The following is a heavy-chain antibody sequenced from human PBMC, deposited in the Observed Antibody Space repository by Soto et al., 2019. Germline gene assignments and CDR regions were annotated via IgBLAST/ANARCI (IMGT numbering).Heavy chain of an antibody. V-gene: IGHV3-30-3*01. D-gene: IGHD6-6*01. CDR1: GFTFSSYA. CDR2: ISYDGSNK. CDR3: PSDLVAALAARSRRHYGMDV. Sequence: GGSLRLSCAASGFTFSSYAMHWVRQAPGKGLEWVAVISYDGSNKYYADSVKGRFTISRDNSKNTLYLQMNSLRAEDTAVYYCPSDLVAALAARSRRHYGMDVWGQGTTVTVSS. J-gene: IGHJ6*02.